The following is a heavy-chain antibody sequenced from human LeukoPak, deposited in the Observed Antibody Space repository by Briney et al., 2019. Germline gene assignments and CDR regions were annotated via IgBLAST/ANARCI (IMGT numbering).Heavy chain of an antibody. D-gene: IGHD2-15*01. CDR3: VVGGSPGY. J-gene: IGHJ4*02. CDR1: GLAFSAYK. CDR2: TSTDGYTT. V-gene: IGHV3-74*01. Sequence: GGSLRLSCAASGLAFSAYKMHWVRQAPRKGLVWVSRTSTDGYTTDYADFVQGRFTASRDNTKNTWSLEMNSLRAEDTAVYYCVVGGSPGYWGQGTLVTVSS.